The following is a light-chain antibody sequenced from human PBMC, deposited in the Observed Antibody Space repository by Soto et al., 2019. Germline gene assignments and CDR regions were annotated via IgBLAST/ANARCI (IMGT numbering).Light chain of an antibody. CDR2: DAS. J-gene: IGKJ2*01. Sequence: EIVMTQSPATLSVSPGERATLSCRASQSVSSNLAWYQQKPGQAPRLLIYDASTRATGIPARFSGSGSGTYFTLTISSLQSEDFAVYYCQQYSNWPPYTFGQGTKLEIK. CDR1: QSVSSN. CDR3: QQYSNWPPYT. V-gene: IGKV3-15*01.